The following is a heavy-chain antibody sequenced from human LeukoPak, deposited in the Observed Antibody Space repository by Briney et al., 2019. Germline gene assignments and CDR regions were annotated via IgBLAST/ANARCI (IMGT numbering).Heavy chain of an antibody. CDR3: ARAVRGGSGWPIFDY. V-gene: IGHV4-39*07. CDR1: GGSISSSNYY. Sequence: SETLSLTCTVSGGSISSSNYYWGWIRQPPGKGLEWIGNIYYSGSTNYNPSLKSRVTISVDTSKNQFSLKLSSVTAADTAVYYCARAVRGGSGWPIFDYWGQGTLVTVSS. J-gene: IGHJ4*02. CDR2: IYYSGST. D-gene: IGHD6-19*01.